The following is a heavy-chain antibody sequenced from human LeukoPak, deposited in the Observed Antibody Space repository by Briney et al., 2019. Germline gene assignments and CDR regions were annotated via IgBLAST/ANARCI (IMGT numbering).Heavy chain of an antibody. CDR1: GFTFSNYV. V-gene: IGHV3-64*05. Sequence: GGSLRLSCSASGFTFSNYVMHWVRQAPGKGLEYVSGISGDGARTYYADSVKGRFTISRDNSKNTLFVQMTSLRAEDTAVYYCVYQVQGVVKWGQGTLGTVSS. CDR3: VYQVQGVVK. D-gene: IGHD3-3*01. CDR2: ISGDGART. J-gene: IGHJ4*02.